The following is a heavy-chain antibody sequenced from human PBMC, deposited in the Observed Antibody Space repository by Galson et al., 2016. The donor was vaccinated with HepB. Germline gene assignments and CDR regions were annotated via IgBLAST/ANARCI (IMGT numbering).Heavy chain of an antibody. V-gene: IGHV1-3*01. D-gene: IGHD3-9*01. CDR3: ARNGKPPGPPRYGYYSGVDV. CDR1: GFTFDNYA. CDR2: SNSGIT. J-gene: IGHJ6*02. Sequence: SVKVSCKASGFTFDNYALHWIRQAPGQSFEWTGWSNSGITKYSPRFQGRITITRDASASTLYLELSGLRSEDTAVYYCARNGKPPGPPRYGYYSGVDVWGRGTTVVVSS.